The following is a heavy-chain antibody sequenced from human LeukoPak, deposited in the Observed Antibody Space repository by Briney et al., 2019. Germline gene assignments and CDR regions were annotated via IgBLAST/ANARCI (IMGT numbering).Heavy chain of an antibody. CDR3: ARDGRGYEFDS. J-gene: IGHJ5*01. CDR2: ISYDGSNT. D-gene: IGHD5-12*01. CDR1: GFTFSSYG. Sequence: GRSLRLSCAASGFTFSSYGMHWVRQAPGKGLEWVAVISYDGSNTYYADSVKGRFTLSRDNAKNTLYLQMNSLRAEDTAVYYCARDGRGYEFDSWGQGTLVTVAS. V-gene: IGHV3-30*03.